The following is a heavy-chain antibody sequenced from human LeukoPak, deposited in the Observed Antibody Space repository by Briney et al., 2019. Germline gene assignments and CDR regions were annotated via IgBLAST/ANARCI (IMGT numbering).Heavy chain of an antibody. CDR1: GGTVSSYA. Sequence: GASVKPSCKASGGTVSSYAIGWVRQAPGHGLEWMGGIILIFGTANYAQKFQGRVTITTDESTSTAYMELSSLRSEDTDVYYFSRALNVYCRGCRWYFPDIYYQGPGILVTVSS. CDR2: IILIFGTA. CDR3: SRALNVYCRGCRWYFPDIYY. V-gene: IGHV1-69*05. D-gene: IGHD2-15*01. J-gene: IGHJ4*01.